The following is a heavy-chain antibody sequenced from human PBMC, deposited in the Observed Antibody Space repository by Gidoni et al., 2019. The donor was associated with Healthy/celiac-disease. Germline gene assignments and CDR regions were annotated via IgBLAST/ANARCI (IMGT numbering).Heavy chain of an antibody. CDR2: IYSGGST. Sequence: EVQLVESGGGLIQPGGSLRLSCAASGFTVSSNYMSWVRQAPGKGLEWVSVIYSGGSTYYADPVKGRFTISRDNSKNTLYLQMKSLRAEDTAVYYCARDDRRTYGMDVWGQGTTVTVSS. J-gene: IGHJ6*02. CDR1: GFTVSSNY. CDR3: ARDDRRTYGMDV. V-gene: IGHV3-53*01.